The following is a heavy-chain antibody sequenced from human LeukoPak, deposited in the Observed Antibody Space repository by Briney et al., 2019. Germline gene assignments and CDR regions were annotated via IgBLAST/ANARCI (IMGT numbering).Heavy chain of an antibody. V-gene: IGHV3-7*01. CDR3: ARAVDAADY. D-gene: IGHD2-15*01. CDR2: IKEDESAK. Sequence: GGSLRLSFAASGFLFTDHWMSWVRPAPGKGLEWVANIKEDESAKFYADSVRGRFTISRDNAKNSLYLQMNNLRVEDTAVYYCARAVDAADYWGRGTLVTVSS. CDR1: GFLFTDHW. J-gene: IGHJ4*02.